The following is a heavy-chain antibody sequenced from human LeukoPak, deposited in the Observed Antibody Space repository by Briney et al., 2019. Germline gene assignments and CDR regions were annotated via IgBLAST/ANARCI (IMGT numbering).Heavy chain of an antibody. CDR2: IYYSGST. CDR1: GGSISSSSYY. J-gene: IGHJ4*02. Sequence: SETLSLTCTVSGGSISSSSYYWVWIRQPPGKGLERIGSIYYSGSTYYSPSLKSRVTISVDTSKIQFSLRLSSVTAADTAVYYCARVGVFGVVSDSWGQGILVTVSS. V-gene: IGHV4-39*01. CDR3: ARVGVFGVVSDS. D-gene: IGHD3-3*01.